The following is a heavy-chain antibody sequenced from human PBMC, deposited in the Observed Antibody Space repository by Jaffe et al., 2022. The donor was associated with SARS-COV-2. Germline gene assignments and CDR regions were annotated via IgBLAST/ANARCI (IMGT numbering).Heavy chain of an antibody. CDR3: ARGFYDRTGFFGLDT. CDR2: SRNKVKGYST. V-gene: IGHV3-72*01. CDR1: GFTFSDHY. J-gene: IGHJ5*02. Sequence: EVQLVESGGGLVQPGGSLRLSCVGSGFTFSDHYMDWVRQAPGKGLEWVSRSRNKVKGYSTDYAASVKGRFTTSRDDSKNSLYLQMESLKTDDTAVYYCARGFYDRTGFFGLDTWGQGILVTVSS. D-gene: IGHD3-22*01.